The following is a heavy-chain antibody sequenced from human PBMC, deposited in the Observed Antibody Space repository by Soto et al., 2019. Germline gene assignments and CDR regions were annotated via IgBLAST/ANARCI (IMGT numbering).Heavy chain of an antibody. CDR3: ARASGSNIHFDY. V-gene: IGHV3-74*01. CDR2: INTDGSST. D-gene: IGHD1-26*01. CDR1: GFTFNSYW. Sequence: SGGSLRLSCAASGFTFNSYWMHWVRQAPGKGLVWVSRINTDGSSTTYADSVKGRFTISRDNTKNTLYLQMNSLRVEDTAVYYCARASGSNIHFDYWGQGTLVTVSS. J-gene: IGHJ4*02.